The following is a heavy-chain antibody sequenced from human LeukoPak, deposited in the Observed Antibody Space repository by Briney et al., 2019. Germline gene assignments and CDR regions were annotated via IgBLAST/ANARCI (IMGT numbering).Heavy chain of an antibody. J-gene: IGHJ5*02. Sequence: SETLSLTCTVPGGSISSYDWSWIRQPPGKGLEWIGYIYYSGSSNYNPSLKSRVTISVDTSKNQSYLKLSSVTAADTAVYYCARAVRSSGWYPYNWFDPWGQGTLVTVSS. CDR1: GGSISSYD. CDR3: ARAVRSSGWYPYNWFDP. D-gene: IGHD6-19*01. V-gene: IGHV4-59*01. CDR2: IYYSGSS.